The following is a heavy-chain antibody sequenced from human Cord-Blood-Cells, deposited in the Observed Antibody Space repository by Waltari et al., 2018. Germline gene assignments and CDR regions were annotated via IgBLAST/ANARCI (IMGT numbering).Heavy chain of an antibody. Sequence: QVQLVESGGGVVQPGRSLRLSCAASGFTFSSYAMHWVRQAPGKGVEGVAVISYDGSNKYYADSVKGRFTISRDNSKNTLYLQMNSLRAEDTAVYYCATCYDFWSGYYSPEYYFDYWGQGTLVTVSS. J-gene: IGHJ4*02. CDR2: ISYDGSNK. V-gene: IGHV3-30-3*01. CDR3: ATCYDFWSGYYSPEYYFDY. D-gene: IGHD3-3*01. CDR1: GFTFSSYA.